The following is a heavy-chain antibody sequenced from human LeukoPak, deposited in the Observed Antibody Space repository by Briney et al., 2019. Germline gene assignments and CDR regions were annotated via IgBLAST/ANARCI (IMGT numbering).Heavy chain of an antibody. Sequence: PGGSLRLSCAASGFTFSSYAMSWVRQAPGKGLEWVSGISGSSESTYCADSVKGRFTISRDNSKNTLYLQMNSLRAEDTAVYYCAKDGTGDSTGWSNYFDYWGQGTLVTVSS. CDR3: AKDGTGDSTGWSNYFDY. V-gene: IGHV3-23*01. CDR1: GFTFSSYA. J-gene: IGHJ4*02. CDR2: ISGSSEST. D-gene: IGHD6-19*01.